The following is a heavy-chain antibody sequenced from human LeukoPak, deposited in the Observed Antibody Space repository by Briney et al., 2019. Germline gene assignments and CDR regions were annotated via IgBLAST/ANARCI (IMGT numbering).Heavy chain of an antibody. D-gene: IGHD3-22*01. V-gene: IGHV4-59*12. J-gene: IGHJ4*02. CDR1: GGSISSYY. CDR2: IYYGGTT. CDR3: ARDSDSSGYYFDY. Sequence: SETLSLTCTVSGGSISSYYWSWIRQPPGKGLEWIGYIYYGGTTNYNPSLKSRVTISVDTSQNQFSLKLSSVTAADTAVYYCARDSDSSGYYFDYWGQGTLVTVSS.